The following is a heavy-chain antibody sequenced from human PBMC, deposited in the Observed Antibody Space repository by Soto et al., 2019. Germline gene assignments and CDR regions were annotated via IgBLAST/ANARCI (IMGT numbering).Heavy chain of an antibody. Sequence: SETLSLTCTVSGGSISDYYWNWIRQPPGKGLEWIGSIYNSGSTNYNPSLKSRVTISVDTSKNQFSLKQSSVTAADTAVYYCAREYYCDSSGYYSRGAFDIWGQGAMVTVSS. D-gene: IGHD3-22*01. V-gene: IGHV4-59*01. CDR2: IYNSGST. CDR1: GGSISDYY. CDR3: AREYYCDSSGYYSRGAFDI. J-gene: IGHJ3*02.